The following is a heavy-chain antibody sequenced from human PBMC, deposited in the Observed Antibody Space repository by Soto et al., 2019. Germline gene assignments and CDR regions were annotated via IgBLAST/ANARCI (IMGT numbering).Heavy chain of an antibody. Sequence: QVQLVQSGAEVKKPGDSVKVSCKASGYTFTSYGISWVRQAPGQGLEWMGWISAYNGNTNYAQKLQGRVTMTTDTSTSTAYMELRSLRSDDTAVYYCARDFTGSIAARRHYYYGMDVWGQGTTVTVSS. V-gene: IGHV1-18*04. J-gene: IGHJ6*02. CDR3: ARDFTGSIAARRHYYYGMDV. CDR1: GYTFTSYG. CDR2: ISAYNGNT. D-gene: IGHD6-6*01.